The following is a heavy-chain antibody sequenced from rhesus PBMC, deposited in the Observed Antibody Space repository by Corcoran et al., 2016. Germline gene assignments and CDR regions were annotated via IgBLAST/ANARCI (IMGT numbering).Heavy chain of an antibody. CDR3: ARPTGLYSGSWNLFDY. D-gene: IGHD6-25*01. V-gene: IGHV4-122*02. J-gene: IGHJ4*01. CDR1: GGSISSSYYY. Sequence: QVQLQESGPGLVKPSETLSLTCAVSGGSISSSYYYWSWIRPAPGKGLEWIGEISYRWSTSSNPSLQIRVPIARDTAKNQFSLKLSSVTAADTAVYYCARPTGLYSGSWNLFDYWGQGVLVTVSA. CDR2: ISYRWST.